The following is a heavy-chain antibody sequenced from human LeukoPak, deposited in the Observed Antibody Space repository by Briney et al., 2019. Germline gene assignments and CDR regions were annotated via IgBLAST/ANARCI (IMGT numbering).Heavy chain of an antibody. CDR2: MNPNSGNT. D-gene: IGHD3-3*01. CDR1: GYTFTSYD. J-gene: IGHJ4*02. V-gene: IGHV1-8*01. CDR3: ARSYYDFCSGVTPVGY. Sequence: ASVKVSCKASGYTFTSYDINWVRQATGQGLEWMGWMNPNSGNTGYVQKFQGRVTMTRNTSISTAYLELSSLRSEDTAVYYCARSYYDFCSGVTPVGYWGQGTLVTVSS.